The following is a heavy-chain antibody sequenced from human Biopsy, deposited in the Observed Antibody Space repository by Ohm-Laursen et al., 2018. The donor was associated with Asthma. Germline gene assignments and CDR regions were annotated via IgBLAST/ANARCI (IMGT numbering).Heavy chain of an antibody. V-gene: IGHV1-69*13. D-gene: IGHD6-19*01. Sequence: ASVKVSCKSPGGTSSNFAISWVRQAPGQGLEWLGGIMTVFGTTNYAQKFQGRVTITADESTSTAYMEVTSLRSEDTAIYYCARCQVGYSSGWSLLLKKIYYSGMDVWGQGTAVTVSS. CDR1: GGTSSNFA. J-gene: IGHJ6*02. CDR2: IMTVFGTT. CDR3: ARCQVGYSSGWSLLLKKIYYSGMDV.